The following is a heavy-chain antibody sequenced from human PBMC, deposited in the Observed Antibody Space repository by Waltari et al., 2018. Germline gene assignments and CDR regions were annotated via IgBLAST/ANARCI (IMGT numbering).Heavy chain of an antibody. D-gene: IGHD3-10*01. CDR3: AKGRLWFGDLRS. CDR1: GGSFSAYH. CDR2: INHLGST. J-gene: IGHJ4*02. V-gene: IGHV4-34*01. Sequence: QLHPQQWGAGLLKPSETLSLTCNIFGGSFSAYHWTWYRQSPGKGLEWIGEINHLGSTNYNPSLKSRVTISLDTSKNEFALKLDSVTAADTAVYFCAKGRLWFGDLRSWGQGTQVTVSS.